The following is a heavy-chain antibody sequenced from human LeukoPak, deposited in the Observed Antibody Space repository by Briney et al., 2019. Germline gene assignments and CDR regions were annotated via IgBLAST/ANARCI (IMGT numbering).Heavy chain of an antibody. J-gene: IGHJ2*01. CDR1: GGSISSSSYY. CDR2: IYGSGST. CDR3: ASSVTTSDWYFDL. Sequence: SQTLSLTCTVSGGSISSSSYYWSWIRQPAGKGLEWIGHIYGSGSTNYNPSLKSRITISVDTSKNQFSLKLSSVTAADTAVYYCASSVTTSDWYFDLWGRGTLVTVSS. V-gene: IGHV4-61*09. D-gene: IGHD4-17*01.